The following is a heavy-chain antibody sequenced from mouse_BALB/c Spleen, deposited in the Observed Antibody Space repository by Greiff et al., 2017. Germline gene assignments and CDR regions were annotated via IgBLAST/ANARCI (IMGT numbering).Heavy chain of an antibody. CDR1: GYTFTSYY. CDR3: TRGYGYDDWYFDV. J-gene: IGHJ1*01. V-gene: IGHV1S81*02. CDR2: INPSNGGT. D-gene: IGHD2-2*01. Sequence: VQLQQSGAELVKPGASVKLSCKASGYTFTSYYMYWVKQRPGQGLEWIGEINPSNGGTNFNEKFKSKATLTVDKSSSTAYMQLSSLTSEDSAVYYCTRGYGYDDWYFDVWGAGTTVTVSS.